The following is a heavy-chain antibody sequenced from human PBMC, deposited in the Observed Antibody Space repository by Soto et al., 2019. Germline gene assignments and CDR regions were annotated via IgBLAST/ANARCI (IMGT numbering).Heavy chain of an antibody. CDR3: ARVSPIVVVIDY. CDR1: GSTFTSYG. J-gene: IGHJ4*02. V-gene: IGHV1-18*01. Sequence: QVQLVQSGAEVKKPGASVKVSSKSSGSTFTSYGTTWVRQAPGQGLERMGWFSAYKGNTNYAQKLQGRGTMTTDTSTSTAYMELRSLRSDDTAVYYCARVSPIVVVIDYWGQGTLVTVSS. CDR2: FSAYKGNT. D-gene: IGHD3-22*01.